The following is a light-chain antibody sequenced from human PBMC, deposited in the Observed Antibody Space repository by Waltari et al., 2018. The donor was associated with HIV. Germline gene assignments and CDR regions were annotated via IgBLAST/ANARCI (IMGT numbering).Light chain of an antibody. Sequence: QSALTQPASVSGSPGPSLTLSCTGASRDIGTYKYVSWYQHHPGIAPKLIIYEDNNRPSGVSNRFSGSKSGKTASLTISGLQAEDESDYYCSSYTDSSVIFGGGTKVTVL. CDR2: EDN. CDR1: SRDIGTYKY. J-gene: IGLJ2*01. V-gene: IGLV2-14*01. CDR3: SSYTDSSVI.